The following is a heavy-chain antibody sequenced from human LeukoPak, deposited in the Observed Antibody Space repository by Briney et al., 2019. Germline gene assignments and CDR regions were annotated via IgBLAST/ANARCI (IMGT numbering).Heavy chain of an antibody. J-gene: IGHJ3*02. V-gene: IGHV5-51*01. CDR1: GYSFPNYW. Sequence: GESLKISRQGSGYSFPNYWIGWVRQMPGRGLEWMGIMYPGDSETRYSPSFQSQVTISADKSISTAYLQWSSLKASDTAMYYCATTLYSGIYGDAFDIWGQGTMVTVFS. D-gene: IGHD1-26*01. CDR2: MYPGDSET. CDR3: ATTLYSGIYGDAFDI.